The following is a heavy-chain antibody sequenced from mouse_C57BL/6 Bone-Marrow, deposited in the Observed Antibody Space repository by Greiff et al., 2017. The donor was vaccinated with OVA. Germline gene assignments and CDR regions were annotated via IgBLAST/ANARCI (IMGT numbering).Heavy chain of an antibody. CDR3: ARDYYPYWYFDV. CDR1: GYTFTDYY. Sequence: EVQVVESGPELVKPGASVKISCKASGYTFTDYYMNWVKQSHGKSLEWIGDINPNNGGTSYNQKFKGKATLTVDKSSSTAYMELRSLTSEDSAVYYCARDYYPYWYFDVWGTGTTVTVSS. D-gene: IGHD1-1*01. V-gene: IGHV1-26*01. CDR2: INPNNGGT. J-gene: IGHJ1*03.